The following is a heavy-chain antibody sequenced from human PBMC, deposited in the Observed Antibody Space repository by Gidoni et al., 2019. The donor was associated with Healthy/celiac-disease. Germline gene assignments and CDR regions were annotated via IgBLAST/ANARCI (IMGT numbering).Heavy chain of an antibody. D-gene: IGHD1-26*01. Sequence: QVQLVESGGGVVQPGRSLRLSCAASGFTFSSYAMHWVRQAPGKGLEWVAVISYDGSNKYYADSVKGRFTISRDNSKKTLYLQMNSLRAEDTAVYYCARADSGSYHGLDYWGQGTLVTVSS. CDR1: GFTFSSYA. V-gene: IGHV3-30-3*01. CDR3: ARADSGSYHGLDY. CDR2: ISYDGSNK. J-gene: IGHJ4*02.